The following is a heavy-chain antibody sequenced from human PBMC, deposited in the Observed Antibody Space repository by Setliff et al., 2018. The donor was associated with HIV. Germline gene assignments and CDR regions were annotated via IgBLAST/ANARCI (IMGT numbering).Heavy chain of an antibody. CDR2: IYPDSNNI. V-gene: IGHV3-48*01. D-gene: IGHD3-10*01. Sequence: PGGSLRLTCAASGFTFSDYPMNWVRQAPGKGLEWVSHIYPDSNNIDYTDSVKGRFTISRDNAKNSLYLQMNSLRAEDAAVYYCARVVDTSGGYWGSFYRYMDVWGKGTTVTVSS. CDR3: ARVVDTSGGYWGSFYRYMDV. CDR1: GFTFSDYP. J-gene: IGHJ6*03.